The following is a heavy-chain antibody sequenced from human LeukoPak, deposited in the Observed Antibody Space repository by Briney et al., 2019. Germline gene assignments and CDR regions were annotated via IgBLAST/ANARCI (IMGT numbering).Heavy chain of an antibody. D-gene: IGHD6-19*01. CDR2: INGDNGNT. J-gene: IGHJ4*02. CDR1: GYTFSSYA. V-gene: IGHV1-3*03. CDR3: ARGGPNSGGWTLDH. Sequence: ASVKVSCKTSGYTFSSYAMHWVRQAPGQRLEWMGCINGDNGNTQYSQKFQGRVTFTRDTSASTAYMELSSLTSEDMAVFYCARGGPNSGGWTLDHWGQGTLVSISS.